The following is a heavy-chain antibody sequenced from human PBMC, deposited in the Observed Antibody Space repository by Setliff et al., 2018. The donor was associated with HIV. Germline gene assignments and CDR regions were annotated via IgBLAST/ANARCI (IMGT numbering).Heavy chain of an antibody. CDR3: ARIRAEALLNAFDI. CDR2: INGYNGNT. CDR1: GYTFTNFA. V-gene: IGHV1-18*01. Sequence: ASVKVSCKTSGYTFTNFAISWVRQAPGQGLEWMGWINGYNGNTNYAQNFQGRVTMTTDTTSSTAYMELRSLRSDDTAMYYCARIRAEALLNAFDIWGQGTMVTVSS. D-gene: IGHD2-15*01. J-gene: IGHJ3*02.